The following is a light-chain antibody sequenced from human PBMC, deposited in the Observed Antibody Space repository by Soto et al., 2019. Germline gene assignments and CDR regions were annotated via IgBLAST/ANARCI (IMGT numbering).Light chain of an antibody. Sequence: EIAMTQSQATLSVSPGGSATHTCRASQHVSSNFAWYRQKPGQAPTLLIYRASTRATGIPARFSGSGSGTEFTLTIRSLQSEDFAVYYCQQYNNWPYTFGQGTKLEIK. J-gene: IGKJ2*01. CDR1: QHVSSN. CDR3: QQYNNWPYT. V-gene: IGKV3-15*01. CDR2: RAS.